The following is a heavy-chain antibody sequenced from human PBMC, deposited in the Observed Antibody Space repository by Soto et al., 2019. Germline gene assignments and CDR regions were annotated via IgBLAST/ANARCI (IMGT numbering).Heavy chain of an antibody. V-gene: IGHV1-69*08. CDR2: IIPIIGII. CDR1: GGTFSTYT. J-gene: IGHJ5*02. Sequence: QVQLVQSGAEVKKPGSSVKVSCKASGGTFSTYTITWVRQAPGQGLEWMGRIIPIIGIINYAQKFQGRVTISAHKFSGTAYMELTGLRSAETAVYYCAGDPDSHYNDSHASSYPWGQGTLVTVSS. D-gene: IGHD4-4*01. CDR3: AGDPDSHYNDSHASSYP.